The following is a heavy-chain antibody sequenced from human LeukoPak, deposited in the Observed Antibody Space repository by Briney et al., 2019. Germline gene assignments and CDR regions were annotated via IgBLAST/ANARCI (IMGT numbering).Heavy chain of an antibody. CDR3: ARDPLGYFDWVGPDPSGMDV. V-gene: IGHV3-21*01. CDR1: GFTFSSYS. D-gene: IGHD3-9*01. J-gene: IGHJ6*02. CDR2: ISSSSSYI. Sequence: GGSLRLSCAASGFTFSSYSMNWVRQAPGKGLEWVSSISSSSSYIYYADSVKGRFTISRDNAKNSLYLQMNSLRAEDTAVYYCARDPLGYFDWVGPDPSGMDVWGQGTTVTVSS.